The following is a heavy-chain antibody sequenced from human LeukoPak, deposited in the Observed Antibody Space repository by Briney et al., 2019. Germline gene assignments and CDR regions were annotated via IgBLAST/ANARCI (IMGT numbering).Heavy chain of an antibody. J-gene: IGHJ3*02. CDR3: TTNDAFDI. Sequence: GGSLRLSCIASGFTFSNAGMNWVRGAPGKGLEWVGRIKRKTDGGTTDYAAPVKSRITISRDDSKNTLYRQMHSLATEDTAVYYCTTNDAFDIWGQGTMATVSS. V-gene: IGHV3-15*01. CDR2: IKRKTDGGTT. CDR1: GFTFSNAG.